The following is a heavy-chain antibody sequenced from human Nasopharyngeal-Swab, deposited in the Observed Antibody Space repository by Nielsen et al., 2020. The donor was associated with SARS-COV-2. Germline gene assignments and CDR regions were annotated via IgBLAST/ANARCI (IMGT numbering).Heavy chain of an antibody. CDR3: ARGGYSGYDSSNWFDP. V-gene: IGHV4-34*01. D-gene: IGHD5-12*01. CDR1: GGSFSGYY. J-gene: IGHJ5*02. CDR2: INHSGST. Sequence: SETLSLTCAVYGGSFSGYYWSWIRQPPGKGLEWIGEINHSGSTNYNPSLESRVTISVDTSKNQFSLKLSSVTAADTAVYYCARGGYSGYDSSNWFDPWGQGTLVTVSS.